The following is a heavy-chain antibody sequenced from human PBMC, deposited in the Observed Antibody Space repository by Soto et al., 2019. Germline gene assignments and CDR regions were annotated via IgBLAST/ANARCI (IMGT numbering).Heavy chain of an antibody. CDR3: ASDPVPMMRGVFDY. CDR1: GFTFSSYS. J-gene: IGHJ4*02. CDR2: ISSSSSYI. V-gene: IGHV3-21*01. Sequence: GGSLSLSCSAFGFTFSSYSMNWVRQAPGKGLEWVSSISSSSSYIYYADSVKGRFTISRDNAKNSLYLQMNSLRAEDTAVYYCASDPVPMMRGVFDYWGKGTRVTVS. D-gene: IGHD3-22*01.